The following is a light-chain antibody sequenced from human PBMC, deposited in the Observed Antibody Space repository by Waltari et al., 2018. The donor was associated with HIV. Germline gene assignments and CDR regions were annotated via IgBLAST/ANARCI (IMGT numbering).Light chain of an antibody. CDR2: DAS. CDR1: QSVSSY. CDR3: QQRSNWPPGLT. V-gene: IGKV3-11*01. Sequence: EMLLTQSPASLSLSPGESATLSCRASQSVSSYLAWYQQKPGQAPRLLIYDASNRATGIPARFSGSGSGTDFTLTISSLEPEDFAVYYCQQRSNWPPGLTFGGGTKVEIK. J-gene: IGKJ4*01.